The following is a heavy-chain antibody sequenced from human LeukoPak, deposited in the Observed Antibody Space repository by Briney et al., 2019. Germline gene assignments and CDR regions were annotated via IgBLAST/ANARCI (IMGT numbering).Heavy chain of an antibody. CDR2: ISGSGGST. V-gene: IGHV3-23*01. CDR1: GFTFSSYA. J-gene: IGHJ4*02. D-gene: IGHD6-13*01. CDR3: ARWVAAPRSVFDY. Sequence: GGSLRLACAASGFTFSSYAMSWVRQAPGKGLEWVAAISGSGGSTYYADSVKGRFTISRDNAKNALYLQMNSLRAEDTAVYYCARWVAAPRSVFDYWGQGTLVTVSS.